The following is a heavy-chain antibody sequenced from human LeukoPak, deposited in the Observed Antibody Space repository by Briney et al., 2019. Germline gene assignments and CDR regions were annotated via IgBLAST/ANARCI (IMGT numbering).Heavy chain of an antibody. D-gene: IGHD6-13*01. CDR2: IDPSDSYT. CDR1: GYSFTSYW. Sequence: PGESLRISCKGSGYSFTSYWISWVRQMPGKGLEWMGRIDPSDSYTNYSPSFQGHVTISADKSISTAYLQWSSLKASDTAMYYCASIGSSSRYYYYGMDVWGQGTTVTVSS. J-gene: IGHJ6*02. V-gene: IGHV5-10-1*01. CDR3: ASIGSSSRYYYYGMDV.